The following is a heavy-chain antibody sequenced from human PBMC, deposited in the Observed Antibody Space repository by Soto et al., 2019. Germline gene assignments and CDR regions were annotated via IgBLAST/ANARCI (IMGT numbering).Heavy chain of an antibody. CDR1: GFTFSDYA. J-gene: IGHJ4*02. CDR3: AKALGELSPESYDY. D-gene: IGHD3-16*02. Sequence: QVQLVESGGGVVQPGRSLRLSCAASGFTFSDYAMHWVRQAPGKGLEWVAVISFDGSERYHADSVKGRFTISRDNSKNTLNLQMDSLRVDDTAVYYCAKALGELSPESYDYWDQGTLITVSS. CDR2: ISFDGSER. V-gene: IGHV3-30*18.